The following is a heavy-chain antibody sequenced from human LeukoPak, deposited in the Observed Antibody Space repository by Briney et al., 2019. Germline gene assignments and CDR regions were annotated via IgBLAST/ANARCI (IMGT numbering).Heavy chain of an antibody. CDR3: AHRIVAGYYYGMDV. J-gene: IGHJ6*02. CDR2: IYWNDDK. D-gene: IGHD5-12*01. CDR1: GFSLSTSGVG. Sequence: SGPTLVNPTQTLTLTCTFSGFSLSTSGVGVGWIRQPPGKALGWLALIYWNDDKRYSPSLKSRLTITKDTSKNQVVLTMTNMDPVDTATYYCAHRIVAGYYYGMDVWGQGTTVTVSS. V-gene: IGHV2-5*01.